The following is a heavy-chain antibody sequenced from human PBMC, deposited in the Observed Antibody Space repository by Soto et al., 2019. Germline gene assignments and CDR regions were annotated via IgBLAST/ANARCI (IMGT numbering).Heavy chain of an antibody. Sequence: QVQLVESGGGVVQPGRSLRLSCAASGFTFSSYGMHWVRQAPGKGLEWVAVIWYDGSNKYYADSVKSRFTISRDNSKNTLYLQMNSLRAEDTAVYYCARDSQRGYSGYDRGDFDYWGQGTLVTVSS. CDR2: IWYDGSNK. V-gene: IGHV3-33*01. D-gene: IGHD5-12*01. CDR1: GFTFSSYG. CDR3: ARDSQRGYSGYDRGDFDY. J-gene: IGHJ4*02.